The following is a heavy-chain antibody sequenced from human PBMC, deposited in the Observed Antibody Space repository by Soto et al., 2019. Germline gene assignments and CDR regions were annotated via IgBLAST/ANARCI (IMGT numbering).Heavy chain of an antibody. CDR2: INPANGDT. CDR1: GYTFTTVF. J-gene: IGHJ4*03. D-gene: IGHD5-12*01. Sequence: ASVKVSCKTSGYTFTTVFLHWMRQAPGQRLEWMGWINPANGDTMYSQKFLGRVSNTRDTSATTAYMELTSLTSEDTAVYYCARGPYRGCFYFRGQRALVTVSS. V-gene: IGHV1-3*01. CDR3: ARGPYRGCFYF.